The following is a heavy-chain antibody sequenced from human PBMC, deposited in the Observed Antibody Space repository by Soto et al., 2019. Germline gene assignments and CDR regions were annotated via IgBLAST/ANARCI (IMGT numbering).Heavy chain of an antibody. J-gene: IGHJ4*02. CDR3: AHKLMGEVAGDF. CDR2: IYWDDDK. Sequence: QITLKESGPTLVKPTQTLTLTCTFSGFSLRTRGVGVGWIRQPPGEALEWLALIYWDDDKRYSPSLKSRLTVHKDASKNQVVLTMTNMDPVDTATYYCAHKLMGEVAGDFWGQGTLVTVS. V-gene: IGHV2-5*02. CDR1: GFSLRTRGVG. D-gene: IGHD6-19*01.